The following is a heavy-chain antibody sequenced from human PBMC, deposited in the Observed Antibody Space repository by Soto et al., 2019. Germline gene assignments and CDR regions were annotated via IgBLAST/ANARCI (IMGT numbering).Heavy chain of an antibody. Sequence: GGSLRLSCAASGFTFSSYGMHWVRQAPGKGLEWVAVISYDGSNKYYADSMKGRFTISRDNSKNTLYLQMNSLRAEDTAVYYCAKDGGVVVVAATNLDYWGQGTLVTVSS. CDR3: AKDGGVVVVAATNLDY. CDR1: GFTFSSYG. CDR2: ISYDGSNK. V-gene: IGHV3-30*18. D-gene: IGHD2-15*01. J-gene: IGHJ4*02.